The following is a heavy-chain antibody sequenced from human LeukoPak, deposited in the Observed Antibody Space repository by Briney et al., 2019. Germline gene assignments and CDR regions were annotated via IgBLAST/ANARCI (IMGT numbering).Heavy chain of an antibody. CDR3: ARDFHYYDSSGFPGY. Sequence: GSLRLSCAASGFTFSDYYMSWMRQAPGQGLEWVSYISTSVTIIYYADSVKGRFTISRDNAKNSLYLQMNSLRAEDTAVYYCARDFHYYDSSGFPGYWGQGTLVTVSS. J-gene: IGHJ4*02. CDR2: ISTSVTII. CDR1: GFTFSDYY. D-gene: IGHD3-22*01. V-gene: IGHV3-11*04.